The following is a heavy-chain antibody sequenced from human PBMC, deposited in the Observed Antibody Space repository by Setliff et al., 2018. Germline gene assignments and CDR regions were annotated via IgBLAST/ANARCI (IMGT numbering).Heavy chain of an antibody. CDR2: IYIGGSA. D-gene: IGHD6-19*01. CDR1: GGSISSGIYY. V-gene: IGHV4-61*09. J-gene: IGHJ6*03. CDR3: AREQWLDPPGYYYMDV. Sequence: SETLSLTCTVSGGSISSGIYYWSWIRQPAGKGLGWIGHIYIGGSANYNPSLKSRVTMSIDTSKNQFSLKLNSVTAADMAVYYCAREQWLDPPGYYYMDVWAKGTTVTVSS.